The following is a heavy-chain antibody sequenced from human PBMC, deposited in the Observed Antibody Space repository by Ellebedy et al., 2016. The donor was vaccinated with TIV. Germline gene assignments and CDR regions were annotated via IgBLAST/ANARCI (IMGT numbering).Heavy chain of an antibody. Sequence: GESLKLSCKGSGYSFTKYWIGWVRQMPGKGLEWMGIIYPDDSDTRYSPSFQGQVTISADKSISTDYLQWSSLKASDTAMYYCARDSGLDYWGQGTLVTVSS. V-gene: IGHV5-51*01. CDR3: ARDSGLDY. J-gene: IGHJ4*02. CDR1: GYSFTKYW. CDR2: IYPDDSDT. D-gene: IGHD1-14*01.